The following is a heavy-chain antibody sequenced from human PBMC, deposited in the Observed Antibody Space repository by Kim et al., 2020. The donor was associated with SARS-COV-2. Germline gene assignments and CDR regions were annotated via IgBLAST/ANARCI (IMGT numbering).Heavy chain of an antibody. CDR2: ISWNSGSI. CDR1: GFTFGDYA. Sequence: GGSLRLSCAASGFTFGDYAMHWVRQAPGKGLEWVSGISWNSGSIGYADSVKGRFTISRDNAKNSLYLQMNSLRAEDTALYYCAKDAYGSGRARFDYWGQGTLATVSS. D-gene: IGHD3-10*01. CDR3: AKDAYGSGRARFDY. J-gene: IGHJ4*02. V-gene: IGHV3-9*01.